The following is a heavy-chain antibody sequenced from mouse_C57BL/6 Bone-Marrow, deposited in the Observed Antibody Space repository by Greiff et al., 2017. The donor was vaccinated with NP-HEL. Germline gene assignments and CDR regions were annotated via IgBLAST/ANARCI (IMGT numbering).Heavy chain of an antibody. Sequence: DVHLVESGGGLVQPGGSMKLSCAASGFTFSDAWMDWVRQSPEKGLEWVAEIRNKANNPATYYAVSVKGRFTISRDDSKSSVYLQMNSLRAEDTGIYYCTRRLTGTTWFAYWGQGTLVTVSA. CDR3: TRRLTGTTWFAY. CDR2: IRNKANNPAT. V-gene: IGHV6-6*01. D-gene: IGHD4-1*01. J-gene: IGHJ3*01. CDR1: GFTFSDAW.